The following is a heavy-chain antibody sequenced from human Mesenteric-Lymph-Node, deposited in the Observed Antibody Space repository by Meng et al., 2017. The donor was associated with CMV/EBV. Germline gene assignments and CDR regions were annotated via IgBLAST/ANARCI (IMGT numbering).Heavy chain of an antibody. Sequence: GESLKISCAASEFTFSSYEMNWVRQAPGKGLEWISYISNSGSTIYHADSVKGRFTISRDNAKSSLYLQLDSLSPEDTAVYYCARGHDFDYWGQGTLVTVSS. V-gene: IGHV3-48*03. J-gene: IGHJ4*02. CDR2: ISNSGSTI. CDR1: EFTFSSYE. CDR3: ARGHDFDY.